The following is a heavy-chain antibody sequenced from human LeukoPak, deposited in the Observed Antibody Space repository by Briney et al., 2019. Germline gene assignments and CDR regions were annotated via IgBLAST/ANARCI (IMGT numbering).Heavy chain of an antibody. D-gene: IGHD4-17*01. CDR2: IYYSGST. Sequence: KASETLSLTCTVSGGSISSYYWSWIRQPPGKGLEWIGYIYYSGSTNYNPSLKSRVTISVDTSQNQFSLKLSSVIAADTALYYCARHVSVTPWYFDLWGRGTLVTVSS. J-gene: IGHJ2*01. CDR1: GGSISSYY. V-gene: IGHV4-59*08. CDR3: ARHVSVTPWYFDL.